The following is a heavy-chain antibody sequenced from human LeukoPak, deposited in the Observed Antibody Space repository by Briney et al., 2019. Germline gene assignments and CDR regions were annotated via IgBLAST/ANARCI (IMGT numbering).Heavy chain of an antibody. V-gene: IGHV3-23*01. Sequence: GGTLRLSCAASGFSFSSHGMSWVRQAPGKGLEWVSGIIGGAGGTYYADSVKGRFTISRDNAKNTLYLQMNSLRPEDMALYYCAKGYYYDTGGAFDMWGLGTMVTVSS. CDR1: GFSFSSHG. CDR2: IIGGAGGT. CDR3: AKGYYYDTGGAFDM. J-gene: IGHJ3*02. D-gene: IGHD3-22*01.